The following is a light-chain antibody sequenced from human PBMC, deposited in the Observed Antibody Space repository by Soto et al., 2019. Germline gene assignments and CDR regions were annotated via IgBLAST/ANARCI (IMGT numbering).Light chain of an antibody. Sequence: QSVLTQPPSASGTPGQRVTISCSGSSSNIGNNHLFWYQQLPGTAPKLLIYKTNHRPSRVPDRFSASNSGTSASLAISGLRSEDGADYYCAAWDDSLRVWVFGGGTKLTVL. CDR2: KTN. V-gene: IGLV1-47*01. J-gene: IGLJ3*02. CDR1: SSNIGNNH. CDR3: AAWDDSLRVWV.